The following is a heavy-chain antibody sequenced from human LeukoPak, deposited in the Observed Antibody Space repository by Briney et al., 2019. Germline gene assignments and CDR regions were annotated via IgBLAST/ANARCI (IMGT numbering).Heavy chain of an antibody. D-gene: IGHD6-13*01. V-gene: IGHV3-11*04. CDR2: ISSSGSTI. CDR1: GLTYSHYY. J-gene: IGHJ4*02. Sequence: GGSVKLSCAASGLTYSHYYLSWIRQAPGKGQEGVSYISSSGSTIYYADSVKGRFTISRDNAKNSLYLQMNSLRAEDTAVYYCARDGLLAAASFDYWGQGTLVTVSS. CDR3: ARDGLLAAASFDY.